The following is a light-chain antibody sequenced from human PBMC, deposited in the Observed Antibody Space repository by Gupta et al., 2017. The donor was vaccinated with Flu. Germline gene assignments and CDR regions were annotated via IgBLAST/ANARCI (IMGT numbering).Light chain of an antibody. CDR2: KAS. J-gene: IGKJ1*01. CDR3: QQENSYPWT. Sequence: DIQMTQSPSTLSASVGDRVPITCRASQSISSWLAWYQQKPGKAPKLLIYKASSLESGVPSRFSGSGSGTEFTLTISSLQPDDFATYYCQQENSYPWTFGQGTKVEIK. CDR1: QSISSW. V-gene: IGKV1-5*03.